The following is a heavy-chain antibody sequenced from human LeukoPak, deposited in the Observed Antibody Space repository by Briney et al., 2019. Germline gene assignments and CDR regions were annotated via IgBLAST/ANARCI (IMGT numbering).Heavy chain of an antibody. D-gene: IGHD3-9*01. V-gene: IGHV4-39*01. CDR3: ASAYYDILTGYYDAFDI. CDR1: GGSISSYY. J-gene: IGHJ3*02. Sequence: PSETLSLTCTVSGGSISSYYWSWIRQPPGKGLEWVGSIYYSGSTYYNPSLKSRVTISVDTSKNQFSLKLSSVTAADTAVYYCASAYYDILTGYYDAFDIWGQGTMVTVSS. CDR2: IYYSGST.